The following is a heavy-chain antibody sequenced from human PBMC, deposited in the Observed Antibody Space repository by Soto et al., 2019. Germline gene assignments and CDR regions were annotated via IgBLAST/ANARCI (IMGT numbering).Heavy chain of an antibody. CDR2: ISSSGIII. V-gene: IGHV3-48*02. D-gene: IGHD6-13*01. CDR1: GFTFSYYG. CDR3: ASRQLVLDH. J-gene: IGHJ1*01. Sequence: EVQLVESGGALVQPGGSLRLSCSTPGFTFSYYGMNWVRQAPGKGLEWVSYISSSGIIIYYADSVMGRFTISRDNDKNLLFLDMNSLRDDDTATYYCASRQLVLDHWGQGTPVTVSS.